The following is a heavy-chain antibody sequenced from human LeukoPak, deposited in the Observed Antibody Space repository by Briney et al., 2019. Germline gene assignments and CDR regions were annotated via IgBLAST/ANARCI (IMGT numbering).Heavy chain of an antibody. CDR2: INHSGST. V-gene: IGHV4-34*01. Sequence: PSETLSLICAVYGGSFSGYYWSWSRQPPGKGLEWIGEINHSGSTNYNPSLKSRVTISVDTSKNQFSLKLSSVTAADTAVYYCARLTGHDAFDIWGQGTMVTVSS. CDR3: ARLTGHDAFDI. J-gene: IGHJ3*02. CDR1: GGSFSGYY. D-gene: IGHD7-27*01.